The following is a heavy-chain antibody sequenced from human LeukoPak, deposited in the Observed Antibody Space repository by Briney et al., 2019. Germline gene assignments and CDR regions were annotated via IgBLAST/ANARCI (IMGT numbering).Heavy chain of an antibody. CDR2: ISGSGGTT. D-gene: IGHD1-26*01. Sequence: PGGSLRLSCAASGFTFSSYGMSWVRQAPGKGLEWVSGISGSGGTTDYADSVKGRFTISGDNSKNTLYLQMNSLRAEDTAVYYCAKDHEEGATDFWGQGTLVTVSS. J-gene: IGHJ4*02. CDR1: GFTFSSYG. V-gene: IGHV3-23*01. CDR3: AKDHEEGATDF.